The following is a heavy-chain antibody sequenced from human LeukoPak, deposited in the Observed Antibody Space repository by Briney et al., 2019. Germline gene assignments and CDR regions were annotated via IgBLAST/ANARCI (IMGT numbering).Heavy chain of an antibody. Sequence: SVKVSCKASGYTFTSYGISWVRQAPGQGLEWMGGIIPIFGTANYAQKLQGRVTITTDESTSTAYMELSSLRSEDTAVYYRARPYRIAARTPLDYWGQGTLVTVSS. J-gene: IGHJ4*02. CDR2: IIPIFGTA. CDR3: ARPYRIAARTPLDY. D-gene: IGHD6-6*01. CDR1: GYTFTSYG. V-gene: IGHV1-69*05.